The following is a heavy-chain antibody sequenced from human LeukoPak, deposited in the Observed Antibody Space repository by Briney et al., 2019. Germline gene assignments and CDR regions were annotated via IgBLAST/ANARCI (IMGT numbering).Heavy chain of an antibody. J-gene: IGHJ4*02. CDR2: INPKSGDS. Sequence: GASVKVSCKDSGYSFTDYYIQWVRQAPGQRLEGLGRINPKSGDSNYPQKSQGRVTMNRDTSVSTVSMAPTRLRSNDRPGYHGARVTNSGWYTDFWGQGTLITLS. V-gene: IGHV1-2*06. CDR3: ARVTNSGWYTDF. CDR1: GYSFTDYY. D-gene: IGHD6-19*01.